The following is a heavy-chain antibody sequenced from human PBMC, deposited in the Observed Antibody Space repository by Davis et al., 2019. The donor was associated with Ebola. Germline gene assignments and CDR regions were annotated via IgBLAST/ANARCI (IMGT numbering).Heavy chain of an antibody. J-gene: IGHJ6*02. D-gene: IGHD5-18*01. CDR2: TRNKANSYTT. V-gene: IGHV3-72*01. CDR1: GFTFSDYY. CDR3: ARGSRYSYGPYYGMDV. Sequence: GESLRLSCAASGFTFSDYYMSWIRQAPGKGLEWVGRTRNKANSYTTEYAASVEGRFTISRDDSKNSLYLQMNSLKTEDTAVYYCARGSRYSYGPYYGMDVWGQGTTVTVSS.